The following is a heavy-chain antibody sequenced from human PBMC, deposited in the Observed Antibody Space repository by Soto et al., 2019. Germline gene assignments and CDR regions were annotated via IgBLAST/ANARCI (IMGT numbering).Heavy chain of an antibody. CDR1: GFFGTNYY. D-gene: IGHD3-3*01. CDR3: ARDRRDGDTI. Sequence: EVQVVESGGGLVQPGGSLRLSCAASGFFGTNYYMSWFRQAPGKGLEWVSVIYRGGDIYYADSVQGRFTTSRDTSRNRLDLQMNSQRVQDTAVYYCARDRRDGDTIWVQGVGVSVSS. CDR2: IYRGGDI. V-gene: IGHV3-66*01. J-gene: IGHJ1*01.